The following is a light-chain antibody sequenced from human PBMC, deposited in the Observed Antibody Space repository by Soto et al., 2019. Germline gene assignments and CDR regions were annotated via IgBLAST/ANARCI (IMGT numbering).Light chain of an antibody. CDR1: KLGDKY. J-gene: IGLJ2*01. CDR3: QARDSSIMV. V-gene: IGLV3-1*01. CDR2: QDT. Sequence: SYELTQPPSVSVSPGQTASITCSGDKLGDKYACWYQQKPGQSPVLVIYQDTKRPSGIPERFSGSNSGNTATLTISGTQALDEADYYCQARDSSIMVFGGGTKVTVL.